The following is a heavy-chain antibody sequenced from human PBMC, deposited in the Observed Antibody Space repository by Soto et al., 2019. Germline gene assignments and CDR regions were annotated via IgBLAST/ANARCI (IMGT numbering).Heavy chain of an antibody. V-gene: IGHV3-33*06. CDR1: GFTFSSYG. J-gene: IGHJ6*02. Sequence: WGSLRLSCAASGFTFSSYGVHWVRQAPGKGLEWVAVIWYDGSNKYYADSVKGRFTISRDNSKNTLYLQMNSLRAEGTVVYYCAKNEQIWSGGPGSYYYGMDVWGQGTTVPVSS. CDR3: AKNEQIWSGGPGSYYYGMDV. CDR2: IWYDGSNK. D-gene: IGHD3-10*02.